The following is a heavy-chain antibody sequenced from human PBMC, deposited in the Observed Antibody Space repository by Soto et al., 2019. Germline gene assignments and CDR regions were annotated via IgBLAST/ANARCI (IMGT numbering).Heavy chain of an antibody. D-gene: IGHD6-6*01. Sequence: GGSLRLSCAASGFTFSSYAMHWVRQAPGKGLEWVAVISYDGSNKYYADSVKGRFTISRDNSKNTLYLQMNSLRAEDTAVYYCARAKDLSMAARRLRYYYGMDVWGQGTTVTVSS. J-gene: IGHJ6*02. CDR2: ISYDGSNK. CDR3: ARAKDLSMAARRLRYYYGMDV. CDR1: GFTFSSYA. V-gene: IGHV3-30-3*01.